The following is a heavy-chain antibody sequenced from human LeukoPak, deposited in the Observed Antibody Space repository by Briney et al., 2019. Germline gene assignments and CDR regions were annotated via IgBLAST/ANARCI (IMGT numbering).Heavy chain of an antibody. CDR1: GFSFSSYW. Sequence: PGGTLRLSCAASGFSFSSYWMHWVRQAPGKGLVWVSHINTDGSSTDYADSVKGRFTISRDNAKNTLYLQMNSLRAEDTAVYYCARRTYISAAGHFDYWGQGTLVTVSS. D-gene: IGHD6-13*01. V-gene: IGHV3-74*01. CDR2: INTDGSST. CDR3: ARRTYISAAGHFDY. J-gene: IGHJ4*02.